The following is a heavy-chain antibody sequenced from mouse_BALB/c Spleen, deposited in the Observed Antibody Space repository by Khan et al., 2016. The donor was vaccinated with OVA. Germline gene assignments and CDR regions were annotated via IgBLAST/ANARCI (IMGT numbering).Heavy chain of an antibody. D-gene: IGHD2-2*01. J-gene: IGHJ3*01. CDR3: TRHGYVAWFTY. CDR1: GYSFTSYY. CDR2: IDPFSGGT. V-gene: IGHV1S135*01. Sequence: EVELVESGPELMKPGASVKISCKASGYSFTSYYIHWVKESHGKSLEWIGYIDPFSGGTTYNQTFKGKATLTVDKSSSTAYIHLSNLTAEDSAVYYCTRHGYVAWFTYWGEGTLVTVSA.